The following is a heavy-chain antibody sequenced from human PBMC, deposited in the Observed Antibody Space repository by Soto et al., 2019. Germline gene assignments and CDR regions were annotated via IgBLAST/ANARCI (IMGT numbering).Heavy chain of an antibody. Sequence: SETHSLTCTVSTGSISTYYWTWVRQPPGKGLEWIGYVYYSGSTNYNPSLKSRVGMSIDTSKNQFSLELKSVTAADTATYYCVRDYLLTGFDTWGQGTLVTVSS. J-gene: IGHJ5*02. CDR1: TGSISTYY. CDR2: VYYSGST. V-gene: IGHV4-59*01. D-gene: IGHD3-9*01. CDR3: VRDYLLTGFDT.